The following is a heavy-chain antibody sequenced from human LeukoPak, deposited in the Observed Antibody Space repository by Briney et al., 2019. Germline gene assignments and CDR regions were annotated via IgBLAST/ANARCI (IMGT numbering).Heavy chain of an antibody. J-gene: IGHJ5*02. D-gene: IGHD3-10*01. CDR2: IIPIFGTA. V-gene: IGHV1-69*01. Sequence: SSVKVSCKASGGTFISYAISWVRQAPGQGLEWMGGIIPIFGTANYAQKFQGRVTITADESTSTAYMELSSLRSEDTAVYYFARESNMADYYGSGSPNWFDPWGQGTLVTVSS. CDR3: ARESNMADYYGSGSPNWFDP. CDR1: GGTFISYA.